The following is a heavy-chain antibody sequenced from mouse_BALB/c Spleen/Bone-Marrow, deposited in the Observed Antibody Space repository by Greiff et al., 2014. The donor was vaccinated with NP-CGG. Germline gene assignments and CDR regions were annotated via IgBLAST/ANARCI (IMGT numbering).Heavy chain of an antibody. V-gene: IGHV14-3*02. CDR3: APYYYGSSQFAY. J-gene: IGHJ3*01. D-gene: IGHD1-1*01. CDR1: GFNIKDTY. Sequence: EVQLQQSGAELVKPGASVKLSCTASGFNIKDTYMHWVEQRPEQGLEWIGRIDPANGNTKYDPKFQGKATITADTSSNTAYLQLSSLISEDTAVYYCAPYYYGSSQFAYWGQGTLVTVSA. CDR2: IDPANGNT.